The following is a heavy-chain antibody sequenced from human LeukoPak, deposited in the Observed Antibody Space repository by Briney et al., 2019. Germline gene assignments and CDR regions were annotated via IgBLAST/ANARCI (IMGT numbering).Heavy chain of an antibody. V-gene: IGHV1-2*02. CDR1: GYTFTSYG. J-gene: IGHJ5*02. D-gene: IGHD1-20*01. Sequence: ASVKVSCKASGYTFTSYGISWVRQAPGQGLEWMGWINPNSGGTNYAQKFQGRVTMTRDTSISTAYMELSSLRSDDTAVYYCARDLTGSNWFDPWGQGTLVTVSS. CDR3: ARDLTGSNWFDP. CDR2: INPNSGGT.